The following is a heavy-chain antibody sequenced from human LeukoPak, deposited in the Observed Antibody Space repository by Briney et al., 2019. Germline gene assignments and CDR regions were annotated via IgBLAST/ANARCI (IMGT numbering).Heavy chain of an antibody. J-gene: IGHJ4*02. CDR2: ISSSSSYI. D-gene: IGHD6-13*01. CDR1: GFTFSSYS. V-gene: IGHV3-21*01. CDR3: ARAKSYSGYYVDY. Sequence: GGSLRLSCAASGFTFSSYSMTWVRQAPGKVLEWVSSISSSSSYIYYADSVKGRFTISRDNAKNSLYLQMNSLRAEDTAVYYCARAKSYSGYYVDYWGQGTLVTVSS.